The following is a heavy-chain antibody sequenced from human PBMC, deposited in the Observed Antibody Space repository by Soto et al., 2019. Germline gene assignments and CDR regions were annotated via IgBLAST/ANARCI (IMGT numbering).Heavy chain of an antibody. CDR1: GDSISSGTYY. J-gene: IGHJ5*02. Sequence: PSETLSLTCTVSGDSISSGTYYWAWVRQPPGKGLEWIGSMHYSGYTFYSPSLRSRVALSVDTSKNQFSLNVASVSAADTAVYYCTGGQYASSWTWGQGTLVTVSS. D-gene: IGHD6-13*01. CDR2: MHYSGYT. CDR3: TGGQYASSWT. V-gene: IGHV4-39*02.